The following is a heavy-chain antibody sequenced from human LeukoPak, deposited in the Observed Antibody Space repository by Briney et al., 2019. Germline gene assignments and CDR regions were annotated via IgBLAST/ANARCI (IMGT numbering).Heavy chain of an antibody. D-gene: IGHD6-13*01. Sequence: PGGSLRLSCAASGFTASSTSIIWVRQAPGKGLECVSYIRGDTSTEYAEYVRGRFTISRDDAKNTVYLQMNSLRAEDTAVYYCARPSSSWYSGPNMDVWGKGTTVTVSS. J-gene: IGHJ6*03. CDR1: GFTASSTS. V-gene: IGHV3-66*04. CDR2: IRGDTST. CDR3: ARPSSSWYSGPNMDV.